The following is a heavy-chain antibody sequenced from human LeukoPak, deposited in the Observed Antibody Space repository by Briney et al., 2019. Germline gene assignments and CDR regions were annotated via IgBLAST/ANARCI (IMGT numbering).Heavy chain of an antibody. CDR2: IYHTGST. CDR1: SYSINSNYY. CDR3: ARQSILRFAFYYGSGSYFTP. V-gene: IGHV4-38-2*01. Sequence: SETLSLTCSVSSYSINSNYYWGWIRQSPGKGLEWIGSIYHTGSTYYNPSLKSRVTISLDASNKQFSLRLSSVTAADTAVYYCARQSILRFAFYYGSGSYFTPWGQGTLVTVSS. D-gene: IGHD3-10*01. J-gene: IGHJ5*02.